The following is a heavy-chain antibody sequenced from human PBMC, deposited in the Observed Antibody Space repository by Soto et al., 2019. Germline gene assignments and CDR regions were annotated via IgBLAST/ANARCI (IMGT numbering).Heavy chain of an antibody. Sequence: GGSLRLSCAASGFTFSSYAMSWVRQAPGKGLEWVSAISGSGGSTYYADSVKGRFNISRDNSKNTLYLQMNSLRAEDTNVYYCANNPGDSGDDFDIWGQGTMVTGSS. CDR1: GFTFSSYA. CDR2: ISGSGGST. J-gene: IGHJ3*02. D-gene: IGHD7-27*01. V-gene: IGHV3-23*01. CDR3: ANNPGDSGDDFDI.